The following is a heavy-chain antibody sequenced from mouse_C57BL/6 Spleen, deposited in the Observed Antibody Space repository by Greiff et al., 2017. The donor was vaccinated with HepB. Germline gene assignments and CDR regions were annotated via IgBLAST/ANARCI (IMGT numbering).Heavy chain of an antibody. D-gene: IGHD2-3*01. J-gene: IGHJ3*01. CDR1: GYSITSGYY. CDR2: ISYDGSN. CDR3: ARRDGFSWFAY. Sequence: ESGPGLVKPSQSLSLTCSVTGYSITSGYYWNWIRQFPGNKLEWMGYISYDGSNNYNPSLKNRISITRDTSKNQFFLKLNSVTTEDTATYYCARRDGFSWFAYWGQGTLVTVSA. V-gene: IGHV3-6*01.